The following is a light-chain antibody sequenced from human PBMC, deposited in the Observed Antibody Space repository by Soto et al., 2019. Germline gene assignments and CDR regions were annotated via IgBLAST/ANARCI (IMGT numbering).Light chain of an antibody. Sequence: DIQMTQSPSTLSASVGDRVTITCRASQSISSWLAWYQQKPGKAPKLLIYDASSLESGVPSRFSGSGSGTEFTLTISSLQPDDFATYYFQQYYNYPYTFGQGTKLEIK. CDR1: QSISSW. CDR3: QQYYNYPYT. V-gene: IGKV1-5*01. CDR2: DAS. J-gene: IGKJ2*01.